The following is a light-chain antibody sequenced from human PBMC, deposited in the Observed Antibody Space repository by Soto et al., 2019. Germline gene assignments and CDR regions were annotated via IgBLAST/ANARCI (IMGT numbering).Light chain of an antibody. CDR2: EAS. CDR3: QQFSSDPLT. V-gene: IGKV3-11*01. CDR1: QSGSSY. Sequence: EIVLTQSPATLSLSPGERATLSCRASQSGSSYLDWYQQKPGQAPRLLMDEASNRATCSPDRFSGGGSVTYFTLTISRLEPEDFAVYYCQQFSSDPLTFGGGTKVEIK. J-gene: IGKJ4*01.